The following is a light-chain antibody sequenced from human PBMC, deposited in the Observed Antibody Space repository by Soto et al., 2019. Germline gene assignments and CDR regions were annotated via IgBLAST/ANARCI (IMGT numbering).Light chain of an antibody. J-gene: IGKJ1*01. CDR1: QSISNW. Sequence: DIQMTQSPSTLSASVGARVIITCRASQSISNWLAWYQQKPGKAPKLLIYDASILDSGVPSRFSGSGSGTEFTLPISNLLPYDFASYYCQQYNSYSPGTFGQGTKVEV. V-gene: IGKV1-5*01. CDR3: QQYNSYSPGT. CDR2: DAS.